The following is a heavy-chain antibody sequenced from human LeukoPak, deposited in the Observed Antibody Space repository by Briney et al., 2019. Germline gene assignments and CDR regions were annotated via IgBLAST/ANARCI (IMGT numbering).Heavy chain of an antibody. CDR2: ISADDGNT. Sequence: ASVKVSCKASGYTFTSYGISWVRQAPGQGLEWMGWISADDGNTRYSQRFQGRVTITRDTSANTAYMELSSLRFEDTAVYYCARGIVVKPSANWFDPWGQGTPVTVSS. J-gene: IGHJ5*02. V-gene: IGHV1-18*01. D-gene: IGHD2-2*01. CDR3: ARGIVVKPSANWFDP. CDR1: GYTFTSYG.